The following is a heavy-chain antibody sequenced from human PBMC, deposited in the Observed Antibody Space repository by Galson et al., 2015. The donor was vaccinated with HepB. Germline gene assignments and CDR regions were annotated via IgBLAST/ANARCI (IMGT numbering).Heavy chain of an antibody. CDR1: GFPFSTYS. Sequence: SLRLSCAASGFPFSTYSMNWVRQAPGKGLEWVSYISISSNTIYYSDSVKGRFTVSRDNGKSSLYLQMNSLRAEDTAVYYCARDAKGVVTAIHSLYFDYWGQGTLVTVSS. D-gene: IGHD2-21*02. CDR3: ARDAKGVVTAIHSLYFDY. J-gene: IGHJ4*02. CDR2: ISISSNTI. V-gene: IGHV3-48*01.